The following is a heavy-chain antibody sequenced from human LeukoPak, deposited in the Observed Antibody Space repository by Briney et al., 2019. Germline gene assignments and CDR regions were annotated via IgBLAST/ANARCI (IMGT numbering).Heavy chain of an antibody. D-gene: IGHD3-22*01. Sequence: PGGSLRLSCAASGFTFSSYWMHWVRQAPGKGLVWVSRINSVGSSTAYADSVKGRFTISRDNAKNTLYLHMNSLRDEDTAVYYCAREGPDSSGYYSDYWGQGTLVTVSS. V-gene: IGHV3-74*01. CDR2: INSVGSST. CDR3: AREGPDSSGYYSDY. J-gene: IGHJ4*02. CDR1: GFTFSSYW.